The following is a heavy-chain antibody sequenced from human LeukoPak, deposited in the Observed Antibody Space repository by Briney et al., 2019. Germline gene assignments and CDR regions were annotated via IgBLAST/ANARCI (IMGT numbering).Heavy chain of an antibody. V-gene: IGHV3-23*01. J-gene: IGHJ4*02. CDR2: ITGSGGST. D-gene: IGHD2-15*01. Sequence: GGTLRLSCAASGFTFSNYGLSWVRQAPGKGLEWVSGITGSGGSTYYADSVKGRFTISRDNSKNTLYLQMNSLRAEDTAVYYCARTYCSGGSTACSFDYWGQGTLVTVSS. CDR3: ARTYCSGGSTACSFDY. CDR1: GFTFSNYG.